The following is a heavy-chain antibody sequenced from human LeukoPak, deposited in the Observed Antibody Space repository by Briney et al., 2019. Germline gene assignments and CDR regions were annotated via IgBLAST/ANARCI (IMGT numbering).Heavy chain of an antibody. CDR3: ARDQRSYYDTSGYYADY. V-gene: IGHV1-18*01. Sequence: ASVKVSCKTSGYTFTSYGTSWVRQAPGQGLEWMGWISAYNGNTNYAQKVQGRVTMTTDTSTSTVYMELRRLRSDDTAVYHCARDQRSYYDTSGYYADYWGQGTLVTVSS. CDR1: GYTFTSYG. CDR2: ISAYNGNT. D-gene: IGHD3-22*01. J-gene: IGHJ4*02.